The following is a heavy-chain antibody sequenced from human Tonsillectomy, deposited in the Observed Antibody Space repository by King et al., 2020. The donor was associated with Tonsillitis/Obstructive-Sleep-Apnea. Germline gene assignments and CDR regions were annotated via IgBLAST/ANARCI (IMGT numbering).Heavy chain of an antibody. Sequence: VQLQQWGAGLLKPSETLSLTCAVYGGSFSGYYWSWIRQPPGKGLEWIGEINHSGSTNYNPSLKSRVTISVDPSKNQFSLKLSSVTAADTAVYYCAGGDLVVVPAAIHYYYYMDVWGKGTTVTVSS. J-gene: IGHJ6*03. D-gene: IGHD2-2*02. CDR3: AGGDLVVVPAAIHYYYYMDV. CDR2: INHSGST. V-gene: IGHV4-34*01. CDR1: GGSFSGYY.